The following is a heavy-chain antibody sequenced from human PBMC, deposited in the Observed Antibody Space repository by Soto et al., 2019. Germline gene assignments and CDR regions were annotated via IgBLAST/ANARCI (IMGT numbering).Heavy chain of an antibody. CDR3: ARQSIPIGEVIARDGFDI. V-gene: IGHV4-39*01. Sequence: QLQLQESGPGLVKPSETLSLTCSVSGGSTRSSNYYWAWIRQPPGKGLEWIGSIFYTGSTDYSPSLKSRVTISPDTSKNQFSLKLSSVTAADTAVYYCARQSIPIGEVIARDGFDIWGQGTMVTVSS. CDR2: IFYTGST. J-gene: IGHJ3*02. D-gene: IGHD3-16*02. CDR1: GGSTRSSNYY.